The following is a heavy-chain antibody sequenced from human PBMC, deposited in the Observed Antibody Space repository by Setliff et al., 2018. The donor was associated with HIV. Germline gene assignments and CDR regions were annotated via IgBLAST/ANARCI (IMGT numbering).Heavy chain of an antibody. D-gene: IGHD3-9*01. CDR2: IRQDGNEK. J-gene: IGHJ4*02. V-gene: IGHV3-7*03. CDR1: GFTFNDYW. CDR3: ARPPPSLQDFDFVFDS. Sequence: GGSLRLSCSASGFTFNDYWMAWVRQAPGKGLEWVATIRQDGNEKYYVDSVTGRFTVSRDNRRKELHLQMSSLRVEDTAVYYCARPPPSLQDFDFVFDSWGQGTLVTVSS.